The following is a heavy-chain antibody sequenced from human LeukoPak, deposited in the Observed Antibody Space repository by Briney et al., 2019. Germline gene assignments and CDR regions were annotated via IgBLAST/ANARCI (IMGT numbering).Heavy chain of an antibody. V-gene: IGHV1-2*02. CDR2: INPNSGGT. Sequence: ASVKVSCKASGYTFTGYYMHWVRQAPGQGLEWMGWINPNSGGTNYAQKFQGRVTMTRDTSISTAYMELSRLRSDDTAVYYCALGYQLPHYYYYMDVWGKGTTVTVSS. J-gene: IGHJ6*03. CDR1: GYTFTGYY. D-gene: IGHD2-2*01. CDR3: ALGYQLPHYYYYMDV.